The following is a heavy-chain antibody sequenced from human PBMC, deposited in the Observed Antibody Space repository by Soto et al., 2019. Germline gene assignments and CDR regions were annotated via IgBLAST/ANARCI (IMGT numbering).Heavy chain of an antibody. Sequence: TSETLSLTCTVSGGSISSGGYYWSWIRQPPGKGLEWIGYMYNTGSTVYNPSFKSRVTISVDTSKNQFSLKLNSVTAADTAVYYCARADMIRTFYYGMDVWGQGTTVTVSS. CDR3: ARADMIRTFYYGMDV. J-gene: IGHJ6*02. CDR2: MYNTGST. CDR1: GGSISSGGYY. V-gene: IGHV4-61*08. D-gene: IGHD3-16*01.